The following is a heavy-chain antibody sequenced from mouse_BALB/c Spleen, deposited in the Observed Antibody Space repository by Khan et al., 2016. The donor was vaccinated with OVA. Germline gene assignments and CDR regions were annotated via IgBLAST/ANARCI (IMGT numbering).Heavy chain of an antibody. D-gene: IGHD3-2*02. CDR1: GFTFTDYV. CDR2: IYPGSDNT. CDR3: SRRGYNAKPIYYAMDY. V-gene: IGHV1-81*01. Sequence: QVQLQQSGPELVKPGASVKMSCKTSGFTFTDYVISWVKQRPGQGLEWIGEIYPGSDNTDYSEKFRGRATLTADESSNTAYMEFSSLTSEDSAVYFCSRRGYNAKPIYYAMDYWVQGTSVTVSS. J-gene: IGHJ4*01.